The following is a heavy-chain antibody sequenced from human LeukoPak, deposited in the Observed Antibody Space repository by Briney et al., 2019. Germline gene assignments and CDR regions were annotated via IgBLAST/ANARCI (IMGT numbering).Heavy chain of an antibody. D-gene: IGHD1-26*01. Sequence: ASVKVSCKTSGYXFTSYYMHWVRQAPGQGLDWMGIINPSGGSTTYAQKFQGRLTMTSDTSTSTVYMELSSLRSEDTAVYYCARSSAYYNEADIWGQGTMVTVSS. J-gene: IGHJ3*02. V-gene: IGHV1-46*01. CDR2: INPSGGST. CDR1: GYXFTSYY. CDR3: ARSSAYYNEADI.